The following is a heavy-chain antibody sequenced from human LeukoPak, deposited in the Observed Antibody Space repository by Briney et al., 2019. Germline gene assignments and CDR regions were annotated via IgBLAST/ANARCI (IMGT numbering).Heavy chain of an antibody. J-gene: IGHJ4*02. V-gene: IGHV1-69*04. CDR2: IIPILGIA. Sequence: GVSVKVSCKASGGTFSSYAISWVRQAPGQGLEWMGRIIPILGIANYAQKFQGRVTMTRDTSTSTVYMELSSLRSEDTAVYYCARDRADYYDSSGSLYYFDYWGQGTLVTVSS. CDR1: GGTFSSYA. CDR3: ARDRADYYDSSGSLYYFDY. D-gene: IGHD3-22*01.